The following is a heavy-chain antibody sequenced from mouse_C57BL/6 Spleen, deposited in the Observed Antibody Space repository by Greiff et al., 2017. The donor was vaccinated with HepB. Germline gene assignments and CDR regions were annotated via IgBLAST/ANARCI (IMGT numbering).Heavy chain of an antibody. V-gene: IGHV5-9-1*02. D-gene: IGHD2-4*01. Sequence: EVKVVESGEGLVKPGGSLKLSCAASGFTFSSYAMSWVRQTPEKRLEWVAYISSGGDYIYYADTVKGRFTTPRDHARNPLYLQMSSLKSEDTAMYYCTREGSYDYPWFAYWGQGTLVTVSA. CDR2: ISSGGDYI. CDR3: TREGSYDYPWFAY. J-gene: IGHJ3*01. CDR1: GFTFSSYA.